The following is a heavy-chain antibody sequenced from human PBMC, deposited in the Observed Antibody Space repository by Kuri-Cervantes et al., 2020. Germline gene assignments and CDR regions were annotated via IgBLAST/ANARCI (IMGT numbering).Heavy chain of an antibody. CDR1: GFTFSSYS. D-gene: IGHD3-3*01. CDR3: ARGVGYFQH. V-gene: IGHV3-48*01. J-gene: IGHJ1*01. CDR2: ISSSSSTI. Sequence: GESLKISCAASGFTFSSYSMNWVRQAPGKGLEWVSYISSSSSTIYYADSVKGRFTISRDNAKNSLYLQMNSLRAEDTAVYYCARGVGYFQHWGQGTLVTVSS.